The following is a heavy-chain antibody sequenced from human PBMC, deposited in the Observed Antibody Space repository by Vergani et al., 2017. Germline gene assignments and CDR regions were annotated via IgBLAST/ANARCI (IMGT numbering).Heavy chain of an antibody. V-gene: IGHV3-23*01. CDR3: AKVIVVVAAPDPDAFDI. J-gene: IGHJ3*02. CDR2: ISGSGGST. Sequence: EVQLLESGGGLVQPGGSLRLSCAASGFTFSSYAMSWVRQAPGKGLEWVSAISGSGGSTYYADSVKGRFTISRDNSKNTLYLQMNSLRAEDTAVYYCAKVIVVVAAPDPDAFDIWGQGTMVTVSS. D-gene: IGHD2-15*01. CDR1: GFTFSSYA.